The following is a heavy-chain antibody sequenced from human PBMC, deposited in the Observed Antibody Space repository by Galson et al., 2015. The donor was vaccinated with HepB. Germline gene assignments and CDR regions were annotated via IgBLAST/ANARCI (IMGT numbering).Heavy chain of an antibody. V-gene: IGHV4-59*01. Sequence: SETLSLTCSVSGASISSFHWTWIRQSPGKGLEWIGYISDSGVTRYNPFFQSRVTISLDLSKDHFSLTLMSMTPADTAVYFCARFPFAHGGIWFDSWGRGNLVTVSS. D-gene: IGHD2-21*01. CDR1: GASISSFH. CDR3: ARFPFAHGGIWFDS. CDR2: ISDSGVT. J-gene: IGHJ5*01.